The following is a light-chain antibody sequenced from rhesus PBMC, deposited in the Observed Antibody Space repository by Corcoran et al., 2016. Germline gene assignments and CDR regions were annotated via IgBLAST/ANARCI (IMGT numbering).Light chain of an antibody. CDR3: QQYKNWRT. J-gene: IGKJ1*01. V-gene: IGKV3S9*01. CDR2: GAS. Sequence: EIVMTQSPATLSLSPGERATLSCRASQSVSSYVAWYQQKPEQAPRLLIYGASSRATGIPDRVSGSGSGTDFTLIISSLEPVDVGVYYCQQYKNWRTFGQGTKVEIK. CDR1: QSVSSY.